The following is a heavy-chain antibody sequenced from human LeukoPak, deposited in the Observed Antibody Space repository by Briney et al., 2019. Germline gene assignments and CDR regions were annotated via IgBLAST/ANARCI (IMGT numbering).Heavy chain of an antibody. CDR1: GGSIGSGSYY. CDR3: ARHPGDY. V-gene: IGHV4-61*02. CDR2: IYTSGST. Sequence: SETLSLTCTVSGGSIGSGSYYRSWIRQPAGKGLEWIGRIYTSGSTNYNPSLKSRVTISVDTSKNQFSLKLSSVTAADTAVYYCARHPGDYWGQGTLVTVSS. J-gene: IGHJ4*02.